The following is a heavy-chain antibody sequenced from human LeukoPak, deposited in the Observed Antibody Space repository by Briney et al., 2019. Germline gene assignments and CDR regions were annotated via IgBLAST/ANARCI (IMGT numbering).Heavy chain of an antibody. CDR1: GGTFSSYA. Sequence: SVTVSCKASGGTFSSYAISWVRQAPGQGLEWMGGIIPIFGTANYAQKFQGRVTITADKSTSTAYMELSSLRSEDTAVYYCARGGSYGVEYFQHWGQGTLVTVSS. J-gene: IGHJ1*01. CDR2: IIPIFGTA. D-gene: IGHD1-26*01. V-gene: IGHV1-69*06. CDR3: ARGGSYGVEYFQH.